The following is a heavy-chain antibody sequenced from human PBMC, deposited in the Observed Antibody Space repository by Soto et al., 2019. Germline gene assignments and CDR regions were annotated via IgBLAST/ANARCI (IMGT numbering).Heavy chain of an antibody. Sequence: GASGKGSWKASGYTVTRDGISWGGQAPGQGRDWMGWISAYNGNTNYAQKLQGRVTMTTATSTSTAYMELRSLRSDDTAVYYCASDRYFITIAAAGTRWFDPWGQGTLVTVSS. CDR1: GYTVTRDG. V-gene: IGHV1-18*01. CDR3: ASDRYFITIAAAGTRWFDP. J-gene: IGHJ5*02. CDR2: ISAYNGNT. D-gene: IGHD6-13*01.